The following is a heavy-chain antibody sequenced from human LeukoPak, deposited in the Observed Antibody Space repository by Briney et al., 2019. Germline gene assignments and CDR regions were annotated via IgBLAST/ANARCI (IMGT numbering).Heavy chain of an antibody. D-gene: IGHD6-13*01. CDR1: GFSLSTRGVG. CDR3: AHRLAAAGTMDY. V-gene: IGHV2-5*02. Sequence: PGPTLVKPTQTLTLTCTFSGFSLSTRGVGVGWIRQPPGKALEWLALIYWDDDKRYSPSLKSRLTITKDTSKNQVVLTMTNMDPVDTATYYCAHRLAAAGTMDYWGQGTLVTVSS. J-gene: IGHJ4*02. CDR2: IYWDDDK.